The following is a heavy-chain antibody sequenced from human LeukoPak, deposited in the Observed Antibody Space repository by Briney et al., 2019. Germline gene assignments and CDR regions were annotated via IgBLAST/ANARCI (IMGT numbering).Heavy chain of an antibody. CDR3: ARDRRTYDSSGYYLYYFDY. J-gene: IGHJ4*02. CDR1: GFTFSDYY. CDR2: ISSSGSTI. D-gene: IGHD3-22*01. Sequence: GESLRLSCAASGFTFSDYYMSWIRQAPGKGLEWVSYISSSGSTIYYADSVKGRFTISRDNAKNSLYLQMNSLRAEDTAVYYCARDRRTYDSSGYYLYYFDYWGQGTLVTVSS. V-gene: IGHV3-11*04.